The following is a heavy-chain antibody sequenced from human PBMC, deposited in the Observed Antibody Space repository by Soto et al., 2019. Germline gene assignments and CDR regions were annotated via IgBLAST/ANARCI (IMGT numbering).Heavy chain of an antibody. D-gene: IGHD2-2*01. CDR1: GYSFTSYA. CDR3: ARGVENIVVVLDVFGYYGMAV. V-gene: IGHV1-3*01. J-gene: IGHJ6*02. CDR2: INAGNGNT. Sequence: ASVKVSCKASGYSFTSYAIYWVRQAPGQRLEWTGWINAGNGNTKYSQKLQGRVTFTGDTSASTAHMELSSLRSEDTAVYFCARGVENIVVVLDVFGYYGMAVWGQGTTVTVSS.